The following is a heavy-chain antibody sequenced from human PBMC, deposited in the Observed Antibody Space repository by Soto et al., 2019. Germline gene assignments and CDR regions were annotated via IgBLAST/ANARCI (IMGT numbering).Heavy chain of an antibody. D-gene: IGHD6-19*01. CDR3: ARDLPQWPQRGYAFDI. CDR1: GFTFSAYW. CDR2: ISGGGSGT. J-gene: IGHJ3*02. Sequence: PGGSLRLSCAASGFTFSAYWMHWVRQAPGKGLVWVSRISGGGSGTNYADSVTGRFTISRDDAKNTLSLQMNSLRAEDTAVYYCARDLPQWPQRGYAFDIWGQGTMVTVSS. V-gene: IGHV3-74*01.